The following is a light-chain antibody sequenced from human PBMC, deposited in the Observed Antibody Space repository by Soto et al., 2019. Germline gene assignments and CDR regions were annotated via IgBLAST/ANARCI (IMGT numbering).Light chain of an antibody. J-gene: IGKJ4*01. V-gene: IGKV3-15*01. Sequence: EIVMTQSPATLSVSPGERATLSCRASQSVSSNLAWYQQKRGQAPRLLIYGASTRATGLPDRISGSGSGTEFTLTISSLQSEDFALYCCQQYNDSALTFGGGTKVEIK. CDR3: QQYNDSALT. CDR2: GAS. CDR1: QSVSSN.